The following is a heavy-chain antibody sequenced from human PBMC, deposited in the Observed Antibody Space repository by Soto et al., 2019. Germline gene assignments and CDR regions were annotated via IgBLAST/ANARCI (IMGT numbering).Heavy chain of an antibody. D-gene: IGHD3-16*01. CDR2: ISYDGSVI. CDR3: AKDRATCYALDF. Sequence: QVPLVESGGGVVQPGTSLRLSCATSGFTFNSNAMHWVRQAPGKGLEWVAFISYDGSVIYYADSVKGRFTISRDNSKNTLYLRMNSLGPEDTAVYYCAKDRATCYALDFWGHGTLVTVSS. V-gene: IGHV3-30*18. CDR1: GFTFNSNA. J-gene: IGHJ4*01.